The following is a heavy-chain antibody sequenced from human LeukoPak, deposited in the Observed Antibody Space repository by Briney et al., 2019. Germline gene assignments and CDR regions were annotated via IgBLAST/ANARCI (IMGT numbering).Heavy chain of an antibody. CDR3: VRHPELRRGYDGELY. V-gene: IGHV3-7*05. J-gene: IGHJ4*02. Sequence: GGSLRLTYPASGFTFSSSWMVWVRQAPGKGLDWVANIKQDGGGKNYVDSVKGRFTISRDYAKTSPYLQMNSRRAEDTAVYYCVRHPELRRGYDGELYWGQGTLVTVSS. CDR2: IKQDGGGK. CDR1: GFTFSSSW. D-gene: IGHD1-26*01.